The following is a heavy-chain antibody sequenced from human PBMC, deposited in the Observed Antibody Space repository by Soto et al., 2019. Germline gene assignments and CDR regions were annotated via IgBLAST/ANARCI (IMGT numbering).Heavy chain of an antibody. CDR3: AKGPPGRFLEWFEDDADYYYYYGMDV. J-gene: IGHJ6*02. V-gene: IGHV3-23*04. Sequence: EVQLVESGGGLVQAGGSLRLFCAVSGFTFSSYEMNWVRQAPGKGLEWVSAISGSGGSTYYADSVKGRFTISRDNSKNTLYLQMNSLRAEDTAVYYCAKGPPGRFLEWFEDDADYYYYYGMDVWGQGTTVTVSS. CDR2: ISGSGGST. D-gene: IGHD3-3*01. CDR1: GFTFSSYE.